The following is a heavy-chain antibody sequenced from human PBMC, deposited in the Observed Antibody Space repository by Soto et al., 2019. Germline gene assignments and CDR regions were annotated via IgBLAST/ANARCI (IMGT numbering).Heavy chain of an antibody. D-gene: IGHD4-17*01. CDR1: GFTFDDYA. J-gene: IGHJ3*02. Sequence: EVQLVESGGGLVQPGRSLRLSCAASGFTFDDYAMHWVRRAPGKGLEWVSGISWNSGSIGYADSVKGRFTISRDNAKNSLYLQMNSLRAEDTALYYCAKDLRPDYGDYSDAFDIWGQGTMVTVSS. CDR3: AKDLRPDYGDYSDAFDI. V-gene: IGHV3-9*01. CDR2: ISWNSGSI.